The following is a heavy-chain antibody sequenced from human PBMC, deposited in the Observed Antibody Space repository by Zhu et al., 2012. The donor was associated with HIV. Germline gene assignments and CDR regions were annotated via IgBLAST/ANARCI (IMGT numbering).Heavy chain of an antibody. V-gene: IGHV4-39*01. CDR1: GGSISSSSYY. Sequence: QVQLQESGPGLVKPSETLSLTCTVSGGSISSSSYYWGWIRQPPGKGLEWIGSIYYSGSTYYNPSLKSRVTISVDTSKNQFSLKLSSVTAADTAVYYCARLGNLQQLVRVPFDPWGQGTLVTVSS. CDR2: IYYSGST. J-gene: IGHJ5*02. CDR3: ARLGNLQQLVRVPFDP. D-gene: IGHD6-13*01.